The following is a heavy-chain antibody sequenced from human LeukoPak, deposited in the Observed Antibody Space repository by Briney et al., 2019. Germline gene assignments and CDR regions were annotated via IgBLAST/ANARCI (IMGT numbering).Heavy chain of an antibody. Sequence: GGSLRLSCAASGFTVSSNYMSWVRQAPGKGLEWVSVIYSGGSTYYADSVKGRFTISRDNSKNTLYLQMNSLRAEDTVVYYCARESGPYSSSWYKVYWGQGTLVTVSS. D-gene: IGHD6-13*01. CDR1: GFTVSSNY. J-gene: IGHJ4*02. CDR2: IYSGGST. CDR3: ARESGPYSSSWYKVY. V-gene: IGHV3-53*01.